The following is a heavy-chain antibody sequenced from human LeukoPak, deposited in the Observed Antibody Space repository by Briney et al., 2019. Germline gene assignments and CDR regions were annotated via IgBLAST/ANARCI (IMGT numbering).Heavy chain of an antibody. CDR3: ARDRYSYAKGEVVWFDP. CDR2: IIPIFGTA. Sequence: SVKVPCKASGGTFSSYAISWVRQAPGQGLEWMGRIIPIFGTANYAQKFQGRVTITTDESTSTAYMELSSLRSEDTAVYYCARDRYSYAKGEVVWFDPWGQGTLVTVSS. CDR1: GGTFSSYA. J-gene: IGHJ5*02. D-gene: IGHD5-18*01. V-gene: IGHV1-69*05.